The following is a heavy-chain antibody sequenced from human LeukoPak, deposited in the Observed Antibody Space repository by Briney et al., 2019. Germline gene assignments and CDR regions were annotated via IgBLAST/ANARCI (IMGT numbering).Heavy chain of an antibody. Sequence: PSETLSLTCTVSGDSINSFYWSWIRQPAGKGLEWIGRIYTSGSTNYSPSLKSRVTMSVDTSKNQFSLKLSSVTAADTAVYYCARDVVAAAGSFDYWGQGTQVTVSS. V-gene: IGHV4-4*07. J-gene: IGHJ4*02. CDR3: ARDVVAAAGSFDY. CDR1: GDSINSFY. CDR2: IYTSGST. D-gene: IGHD6-13*01.